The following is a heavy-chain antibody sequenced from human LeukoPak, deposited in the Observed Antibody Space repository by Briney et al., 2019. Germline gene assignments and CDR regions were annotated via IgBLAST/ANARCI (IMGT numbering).Heavy chain of an antibody. CDR3: ARYYCSSTSCYSRPNWFDP. Sequence: PSETLSLTCTVSGGSISSYYWSWIRQPPGKGLEWIGYIYYSGSTNYNPSLKSRVTISVDTSKNQFSLKLSSVTAADTAVYYCARYYCSSTSCYSRPNWFDPWGQGTLVTVSS. CDR2: IYYSGST. CDR1: GGSISSYY. V-gene: IGHV4-59*01. D-gene: IGHD2-2*02. J-gene: IGHJ5*02.